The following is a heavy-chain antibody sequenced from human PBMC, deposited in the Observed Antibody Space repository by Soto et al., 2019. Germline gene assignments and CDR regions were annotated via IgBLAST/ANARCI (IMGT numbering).Heavy chain of an antibody. Sequence: QVQLQESGPGLVKPSETLSLTCTVSGGSISSYYWSWIRQPPGKGLECIGYIYYSGSTNYNPSLKSRVTISVDTSKNQFSLKRSSVTAADTAVYYGARRYGGTFDYWGQGTLVTVSS. V-gene: IGHV4-59*08. CDR3: ARRYGGTFDY. CDR1: GGSISSYY. CDR2: IYYSGST. J-gene: IGHJ4*02. D-gene: IGHD4-17*01.